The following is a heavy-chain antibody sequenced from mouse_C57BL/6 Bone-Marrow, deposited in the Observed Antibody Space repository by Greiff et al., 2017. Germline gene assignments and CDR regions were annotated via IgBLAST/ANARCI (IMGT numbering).Heavy chain of an antibody. Sequence: SGAELVRPGTSVKVSCKASGYAFTNYLIEWVKQRPGQGLEWIGVINPGSGGTNYNEKFKGKATLPADKSSSTAYMQLSSLTSEDSAVYFCAIYDYPAWFAYWGQGTLVTVSA. CDR1: GYAFTNYL. CDR3: AIYDYPAWFAY. CDR2: INPGSGGT. D-gene: IGHD2-4*01. V-gene: IGHV1-54*01. J-gene: IGHJ3*01.